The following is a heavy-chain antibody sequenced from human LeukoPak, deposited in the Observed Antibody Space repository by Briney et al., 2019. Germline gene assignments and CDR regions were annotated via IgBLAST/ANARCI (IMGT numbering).Heavy chain of an antibody. D-gene: IGHD6-13*01. Sequence: SETLSHTCTVSGGSTSSFYWGWIRQPPGKGLEWIGYIAYSQDTNYNPSLKSRLTISLDTYNNQFSLRLSSVTAADTAVYYCARLLAATGDWYFDLWGRGTLVSVSS. J-gene: IGHJ2*01. CDR2: IAYSQDT. CDR1: GGSTSSFY. V-gene: IGHV4-59*08. CDR3: ARLLAATGDWYFDL.